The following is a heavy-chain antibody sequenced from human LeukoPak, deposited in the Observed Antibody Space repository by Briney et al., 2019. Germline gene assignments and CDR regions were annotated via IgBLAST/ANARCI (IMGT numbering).Heavy chain of an antibody. V-gene: IGHV3-74*01. Sequence: PGGSLRLSCAASGFTFSSYWMHWVRQAPGKGLVWVSRINSDGSSTSYADSVKGRFTISRDNSKNTLYPQMNSLRAEDTAVYYCAKDYDSSGFWWAHVTPGFDYWGQGTLVTVSS. CDR2: INSDGSST. CDR1: GFTFSSYW. D-gene: IGHD3-22*01. J-gene: IGHJ4*02. CDR3: AKDYDSSGFWWAHVTPGFDY.